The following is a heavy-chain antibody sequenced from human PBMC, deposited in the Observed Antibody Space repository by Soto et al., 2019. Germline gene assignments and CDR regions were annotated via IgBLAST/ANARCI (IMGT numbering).Heavy chain of an antibody. CDR2: IIPIFGTA. CDR1: GGTFSSYA. CDR3: ARAIGYCYDSSGYQPPDY. D-gene: IGHD3-22*01. V-gene: IGHV1-69*12. Sequence: QVQLVQSGAEVKKPGSSVKVSCKASGGTFSSYAISWVRQAPGQGLEWMGGIIPIFGTANYAQKFQGRVTITADESTSTAYMELSSLRSEDTAVYYCARAIGYCYDSSGYQPPDYWGQGTLVTVSS. J-gene: IGHJ4*02.